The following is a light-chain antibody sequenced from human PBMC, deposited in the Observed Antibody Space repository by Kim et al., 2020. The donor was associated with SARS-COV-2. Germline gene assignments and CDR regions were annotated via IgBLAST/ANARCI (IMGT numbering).Light chain of an antibody. CDR1: TSDVGYYTL. CDR3: CSYAGSGIVV. J-gene: IGLJ2*01. Sequence: GQSITISCTGTTSDVGYYTLVSWYQQHPSTVPKLLIYEVSKRPSAVSSRFSVSNSGYTASLTISGLQADDEADYYCCSYAGSGIVVFGGGTQLTVL. CDR2: EVS. V-gene: IGLV2-23*02.